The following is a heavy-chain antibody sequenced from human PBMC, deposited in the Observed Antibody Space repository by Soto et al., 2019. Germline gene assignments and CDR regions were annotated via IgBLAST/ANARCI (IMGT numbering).Heavy chain of an antibody. CDR3: AKDVHYDIVTGIEYFHH. V-gene: IGHV3-23*01. Sequence: EVELLESGGGLVQPGGSLRLSCAASGFTFSSYAMSWVRRAPGKGLEWVSGISGSGRITKYADSVKGRFIISRDNLQSTLFLQMNSLRAEDTAVYYCAKDVHYDIVTGIEYFHHWAQGTLVTVSS. D-gene: IGHD3-9*01. CDR1: GFTFSSYA. CDR2: ISGSGRIT. J-gene: IGHJ1*01.